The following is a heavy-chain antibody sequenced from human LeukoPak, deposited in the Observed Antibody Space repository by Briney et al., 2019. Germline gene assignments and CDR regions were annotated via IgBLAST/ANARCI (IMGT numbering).Heavy chain of an antibody. CDR1: GYTFTRYG. J-gene: IGHJ5*02. Sequence: ASVKVSCKASGYTFTRYGISWVRQAPGQGREWMGWISAYSGNTNYAQKLQGRVTMTTNTSTSTAYMELRSLRSDDTAVYYCARQQNDFWSGYRWFDPWGQGTLVTVSS. CDR2: ISAYSGNT. CDR3: ARQQNDFWSGYRWFDP. D-gene: IGHD3-3*01. V-gene: IGHV1-18*01.